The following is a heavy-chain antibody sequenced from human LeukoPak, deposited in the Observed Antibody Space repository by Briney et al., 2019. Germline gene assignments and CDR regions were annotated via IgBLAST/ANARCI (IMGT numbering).Heavy chain of an antibody. CDR1: GFTFSSYG. D-gene: IGHD3-22*01. V-gene: IGHV3-30*03. Sequence: PGGSLRLSCAASGFTFSSYGMHWVRQAPGKGLEWVAVISYDGSNKYYADSVKGRFTISRDNSKNTLYLQMNSLRAEDTAVYYCAREITMIVVAPYYYYGMDVWGQGTTVTVSS. CDR3: AREITMIVVAPYYYYGMDV. J-gene: IGHJ6*02. CDR2: ISYDGSNK.